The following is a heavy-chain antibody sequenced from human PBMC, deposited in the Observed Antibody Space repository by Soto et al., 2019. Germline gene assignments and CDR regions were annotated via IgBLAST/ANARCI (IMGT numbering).Heavy chain of an antibody. J-gene: IGHJ4*02. D-gene: IGHD2-2*01. Sequence: ASVKVSCKVSGYTLTELSMHWVRQAPGKGLEWMGGFDPEDGETIYAQKFQGRVTMTEDTSTDTAYMELSSLRSEDTAVYYCATLLREYCSSTSCYFGAQNYYFDDWGQRTLVTVSS. CDR1: GYTLTELS. V-gene: IGHV1-24*01. CDR3: ATLLREYCSSTSCYFGAQNYYFDD. CDR2: FDPEDGET.